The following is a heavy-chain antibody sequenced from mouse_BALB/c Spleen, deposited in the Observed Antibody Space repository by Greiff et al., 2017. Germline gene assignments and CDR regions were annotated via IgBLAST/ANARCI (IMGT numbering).Heavy chain of an antibody. CDR1: GFTFSSYT. CDR3: ARHTTTVVRYFDV. J-gene: IGHJ1*01. Sequence: EVQGVESGGGLVQPGGSLKLSCAASGFTFSSYTMSWVRQTPEKRLEWVAYISNGGGSTYYPDTVKGRFTISRDNAKNTLYLQMSSLKSEDTAMYYCARHTTTVVRYFDVWGAGTTVTVSS. V-gene: IGHV5-12-2*01. D-gene: IGHD1-1*01. CDR2: ISNGGGST.